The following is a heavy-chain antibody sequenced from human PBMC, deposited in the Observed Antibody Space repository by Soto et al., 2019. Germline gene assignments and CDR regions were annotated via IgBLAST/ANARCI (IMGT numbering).Heavy chain of an antibody. CDR3: AKGYSSGYGMDV. Sequence: PSETLSLTCTVSGGSISSSSYYWGWIRQPPGKGLEWIGSIYYSGSTYYNPSLKSRVTISVDTSKNQFSLKLSSVTAAGTAVYYCAKGYSSGYGMDVWGQGTTVTVSS. J-gene: IGHJ6*02. D-gene: IGHD6-19*01. CDR2: IYYSGST. CDR1: GGSISSSSYY. V-gene: IGHV4-39*01.